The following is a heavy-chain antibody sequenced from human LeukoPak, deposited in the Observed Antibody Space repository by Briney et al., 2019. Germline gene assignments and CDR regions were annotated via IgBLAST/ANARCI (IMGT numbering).Heavy chain of an antibody. CDR3: ARASFVPAAPADY. CDR1: GGTFSSYA. CDR2: IIPILGIA. J-gene: IGHJ4*02. Sequence: SVKVSCRASGGTFSSYAISWVRQAPGQGLEWMGRIIPILGIANYAQKFQGRVTITADKSTSTAYMELSSLRSEDTAVYYCARASFVPAAPADYWGQGTLVTVSS. V-gene: IGHV1-69*04. D-gene: IGHD2-2*01.